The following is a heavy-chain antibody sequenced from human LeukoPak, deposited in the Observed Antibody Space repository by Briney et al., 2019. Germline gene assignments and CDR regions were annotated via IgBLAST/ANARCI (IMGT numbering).Heavy chain of an antibody. CDR3: ARKDSSGWYFDY. CDR1: GGSISSYY. CDR2: IHSSGST. V-gene: IGHV4-4*07. Sequence: SETLSLTCTVSGGSISSYYWSWIRQSAGKGLEWIGRIHSSGSTNYNPSLKSRVTMSVDTSKNQFSLQLSSVTAADTAVYYCARKDSSGWYFDYWGQGTLVTVSS. J-gene: IGHJ4*02. D-gene: IGHD6-19*01.